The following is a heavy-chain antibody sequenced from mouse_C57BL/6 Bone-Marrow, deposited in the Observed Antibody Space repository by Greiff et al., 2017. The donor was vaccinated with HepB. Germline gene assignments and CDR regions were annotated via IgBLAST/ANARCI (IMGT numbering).Heavy chain of an antibody. CDR3: ARLQLGHYAMDY. CDR1: GFTFSDYG. J-gene: IGHJ4*01. CDR2: ISSGSSTI. D-gene: IGHD4-1*02. Sequence: EVQLVESGGGLVKPGGSLKLSCAASGFTFSDYGMHWVRQAPEKGLEWVAYISSGSSTIYYADTVKGRFTISRDNAKNTLFLQMTSLRSEDTAMYYCARLQLGHYAMDYWGQGNSVTVSS. V-gene: IGHV5-17*01.